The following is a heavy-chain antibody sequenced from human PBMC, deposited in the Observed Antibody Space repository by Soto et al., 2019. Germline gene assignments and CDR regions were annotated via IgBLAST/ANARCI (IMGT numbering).Heavy chain of an antibody. CDR3: ARAYYSDSTVWS. J-gene: IGHJ5*02. Sequence: SETLSLTCTVSGGSITSADHYWSWIRQPPGKGLEWIGYIYYSGTTYYNPSLKSRVTISVDTSKNQFSLKLSSVTAADTAVYYCARAYYSDSTVWSWGQGTLVTVSS. D-gene: IGHD3-22*01. CDR2: IYYSGTT. CDR1: GGSITSADHY. V-gene: IGHV4-30-4*01.